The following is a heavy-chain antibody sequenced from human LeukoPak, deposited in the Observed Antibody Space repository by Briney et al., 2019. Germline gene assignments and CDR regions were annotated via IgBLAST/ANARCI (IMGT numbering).Heavy chain of an antibody. CDR3: ARDYASGSYPIGY. CDR1: GFTFSSHS. CDR2: ISSSSTT. J-gene: IGHJ4*02. D-gene: IGHD3-16*01. V-gene: IGHV3-48*02. Sequence: GGSLRLSCAASGFTFSSHSLSWVRQAPGKGLEWVSYISSSSTTYYAESVKGRFTISRDNAKNSLYLQMSSLRDGDTAVYFCARDYASGSYPIGYWGQGTLVT.